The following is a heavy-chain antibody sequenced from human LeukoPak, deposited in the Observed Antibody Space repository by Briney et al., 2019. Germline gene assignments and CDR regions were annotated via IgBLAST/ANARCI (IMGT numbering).Heavy chain of an antibody. J-gene: IGHJ6*02. CDR3: ARGHVGSYAYYYYYGMDV. CDR1: GGSISSGDYY. CDR2: INHSGST. Sequence: SQTLSLTCTVSGGSISSGDYYWCWIRQPPKKGLEWIGEINHSGSTNYNPSLKSRVTISVDTSKNQFSLKVRSVTAADTAVYYCARGHVGSYAYYYYYGMDVWGQGTTVTVSS. V-gene: IGHV4-30-4*01. D-gene: IGHD1-26*01.